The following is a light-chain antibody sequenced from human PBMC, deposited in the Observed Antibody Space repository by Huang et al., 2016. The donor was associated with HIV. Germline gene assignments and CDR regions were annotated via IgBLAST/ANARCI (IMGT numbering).Light chain of an antibody. CDR3: QQYGSSPLT. CDR1: QSLSSSY. J-gene: IGKJ4*01. V-gene: IGKV3D-20*01. Sequence: EIVLTQSPATLSLSPGERATLSCGASQSLSSSYVAWYQQKPGLAPRRLIYDASNRATGIPDRFSGSGSGTDFTLTISRLEPEDFAVYYCQQYGSSPLTFGGGTKVEIK. CDR2: DAS.